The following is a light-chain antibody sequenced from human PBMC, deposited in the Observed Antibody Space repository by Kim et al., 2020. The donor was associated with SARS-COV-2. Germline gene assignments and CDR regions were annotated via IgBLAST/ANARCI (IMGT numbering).Light chain of an antibody. CDR1: SGNIADNY. CDR3: QSYDISNVI. V-gene: IGLV6-57*04. Sequence: NFMLTQSHSVSESPGNTVTISCTRTSGNIADNYVQWYQQRPGSAPTIVIYEDSERPSGVPNRFSGSIDTSSSSASLTISGLKTEDEADYYCQSYDISNVIFGGGTQLTVL. J-gene: IGLJ2*01. CDR2: EDS.